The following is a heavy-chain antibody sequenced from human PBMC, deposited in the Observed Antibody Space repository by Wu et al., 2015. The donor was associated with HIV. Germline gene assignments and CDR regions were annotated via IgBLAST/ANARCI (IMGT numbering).Heavy chain of an antibody. V-gene: IGHV1-46*01. CDR2: INPSSGST. CDR1: AYSFSDYY. CDR3: ARAGGFCSGTSCLDL. J-gene: IGHJ5*02. Sequence: QVQLVQSGAEVKKPGASVKISCKASAYSFSDYYIHWVRQAPGRGLEWVGIINPSSGSTSYAQKFKGRVTMTRDTSTATVYMELSSLRSEDTAVYSCARAGGFCSGTSCLDLWGQGTLVTVS. D-gene: IGHD2-2*03.